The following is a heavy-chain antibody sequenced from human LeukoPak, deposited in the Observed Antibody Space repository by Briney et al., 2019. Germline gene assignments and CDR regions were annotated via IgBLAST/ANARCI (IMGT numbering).Heavy chain of an antibody. CDR3: ARSGSPGDGLDY. V-gene: IGHV3-7*01. Sequence: GGSLRLSCAASGFTFRGFLMSWVRQIPGKGLEWVANIKQDGSEKYYADALKGRFTISRDNTKNSLSLQMNSLIVEDTAVYYCARSGSPGDGLDYWGQGTLVTVSS. J-gene: IGHJ4*02. CDR1: GFTFRGFL. CDR2: IKQDGSEK. D-gene: IGHD2-21*01.